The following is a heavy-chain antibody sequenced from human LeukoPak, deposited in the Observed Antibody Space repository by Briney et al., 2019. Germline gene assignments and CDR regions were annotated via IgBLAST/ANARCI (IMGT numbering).Heavy chain of an antibody. V-gene: IGHV4-61*02. CDR3: ARSRNEYSSSRGYFDY. Sequence: SETLSLTCTVSGGSISSGSYYWSWIRQPAGKGLEWIGRIYTSGSTNYNPSLKSRVTISVDTSKNQFSLKLSSVTAADTAVYYCARSRNEYSSSRGYFDYWGQGTLVTVSS. CDR1: GGSISSGSYY. J-gene: IGHJ4*02. D-gene: IGHD6-6*01. CDR2: IYTSGST.